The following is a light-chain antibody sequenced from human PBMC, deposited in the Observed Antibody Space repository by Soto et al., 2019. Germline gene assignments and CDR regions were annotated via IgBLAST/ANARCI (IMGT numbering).Light chain of an antibody. CDR3: QQYSASPRT. J-gene: IGKJ1*01. V-gene: IGKV3-20*01. CDR2: GAS. CDR1: QSVSNNY. Sequence: EIVLTQSAGTRSRAPCALSTLSSRASQSVSNNYLAWYQQKPGQAPRLLIYGASNRATGIPDRFSGSGSGTDFTLTISRLEPEDFAVYYCQQYSASPRTFGQGTKVDIK.